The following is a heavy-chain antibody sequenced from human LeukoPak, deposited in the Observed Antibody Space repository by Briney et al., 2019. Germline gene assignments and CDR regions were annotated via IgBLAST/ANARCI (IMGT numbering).Heavy chain of an antibody. J-gene: IGHJ6*04. CDR3: AELGITMIGGV. V-gene: IGHV3-48*03. D-gene: IGHD3-10*02. CDR2: ISSSGSTI. CDR1: GFSFSSYE. Sequence: GGSLRLSCAASGFSFSSYEMNRVRQAPGKGLEWVSYISSSGSTIYYADSVKGRFTISRDNAKNSLYLQMNSLRAEDTAVYYCAELGITMIGGVWGKGTTVTISS.